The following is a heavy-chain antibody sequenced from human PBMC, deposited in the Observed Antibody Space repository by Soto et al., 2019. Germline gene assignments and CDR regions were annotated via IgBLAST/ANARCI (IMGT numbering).Heavy chain of an antibody. D-gene: IGHD4-17*01. CDR3: ARTIYGDSVDY. V-gene: IGHV1-8*01. CDR2: MNPNSGNT. CDR1: GYTFTRYD. Sequence: VQLVQAGAEVKKPGASVKDSCKASGYTFTRYDIKWVRQATGQGLEGMGWMNPNSGNTGYAQKFQGRATMTRNTSISTAYMKLSSLSSEDTAVYYVARTIYGDSVDYWGQGTLVTVS. J-gene: IGHJ4*02.